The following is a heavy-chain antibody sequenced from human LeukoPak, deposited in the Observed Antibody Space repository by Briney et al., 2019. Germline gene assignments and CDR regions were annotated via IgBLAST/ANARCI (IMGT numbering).Heavy chain of an antibody. CDR1: GYTFTSYD. Sequence: ASVKVSCKASGYTFTSYDINWVRQATGQGLEWMGWMNPNSGNTGYAQKFQGRVTITRNTSISTAYMELSSLRSEDTAVYYCANDGRGSYTFDYWGQGTLVTVSS. J-gene: IGHJ4*02. D-gene: IGHD1-26*01. CDR2: MNPNSGNT. V-gene: IGHV1-8*03. CDR3: ANDGRGSYTFDY.